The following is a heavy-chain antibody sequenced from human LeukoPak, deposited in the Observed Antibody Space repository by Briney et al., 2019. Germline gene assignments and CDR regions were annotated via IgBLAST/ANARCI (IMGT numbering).Heavy chain of an antibody. CDR3: AREGYCSGGTCLVPDFFDY. CDR1: GGTFSSYA. Sequence: SVKVSCKASGGTFSSYAISWVRQAPGQGLEWMGGIIPIFGTANYAQKFQGRVTMTTDTSTSTAYMELRSLRSDDTAVYYRAREGYCSGGTCLVPDFFDYWGQGALVTVSS. D-gene: IGHD2-15*01. J-gene: IGHJ4*02. V-gene: IGHV1-69*05. CDR2: IIPIFGTA.